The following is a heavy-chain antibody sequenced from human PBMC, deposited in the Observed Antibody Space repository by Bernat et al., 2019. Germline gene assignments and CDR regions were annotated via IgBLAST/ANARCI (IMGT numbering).Heavy chain of an antibody. CDR3: ARAGYSYGLYY. D-gene: IGHD5-18*01. CDR1: GYSFTSYW. J-gene: IGHJ4*02. V-gene: IGHV5-51*01. CDR2: IYPGDSDT. Sequence: EVQLVQSGAEVKKPGESLKISCKGSGYSFTSYWIGWVRQMPGKGLEWMGIIYPGDSDTRYSPSFKGKVAISADKAISTDYMQWSSLKASDTGMYYCARAGYSYGLYYWGQGTLVTVSS.